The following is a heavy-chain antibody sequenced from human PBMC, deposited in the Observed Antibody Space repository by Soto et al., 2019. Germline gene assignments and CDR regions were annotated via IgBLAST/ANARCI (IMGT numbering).Heavy chain of an antibody. Sequence: EVPLVESGGGLVKPGGSLRLSCAASGFTFSSYSMNWVRQAPGKGLEWVSSISSSSSYIYYADSVKGRFTISRANGSNALYLQMNSLRAEDTAVYYCARRGTTVTTCPYYYYYGMDVWGQGTTVTVSS. CDR3: ARRGTTVTTCPYYYYYGMDV. D-gene: IGHD4-4*01. J-gene: IGHJ6*02. CDR1: GFTFSSYS. CDR2: ISSSSSYI. V-gene: IGHV3-21*01.